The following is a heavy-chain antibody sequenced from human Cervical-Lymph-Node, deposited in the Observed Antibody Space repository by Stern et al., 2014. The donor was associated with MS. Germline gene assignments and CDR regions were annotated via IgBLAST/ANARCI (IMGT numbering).Heavy chain of an antibody. CDR1: GYTFTSYG. CDR2: ISAYNDNT. Sequence: VQLVESGAEVKKPGASVKVSCEASGYTFTSYGISWVRQAPGQGLEWMGWISAYNDNTKYTQKVQGRVTMTTDTSTSTAYMELRSLRPDDTAVYYCARDSIAVPAKTGDHWGQGTLVTVSS. CDR3: ARDSIAVPAKTGDH. J-gene: IGHJ4*02. V-gene: IGHV1-18*01. D-gene: IGHD2-15*01.